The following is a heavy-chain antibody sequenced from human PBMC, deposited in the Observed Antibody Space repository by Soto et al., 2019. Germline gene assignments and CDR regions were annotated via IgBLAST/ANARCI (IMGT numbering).Heavy chain of an antibody. D-gene: IGHD3-16*01. CDR1: GFTFRSYV. CDR2: TSYDGGNN. CDR3: ARWGTTGGLDV. V-gene: IGHV3-33*05. J-gene: IGHJ4*02. Sequence: QVQLVDSGGGVVQPGTPLRRSGVGSGFTFRSYVIPWVRQAPGKGLEWVALTSYDGGNNFYGDSVKGRFTISRHNSRNTVELQMDSLRFEDTALYYCARWGTTGGLDVWGQGTLVSVSS.